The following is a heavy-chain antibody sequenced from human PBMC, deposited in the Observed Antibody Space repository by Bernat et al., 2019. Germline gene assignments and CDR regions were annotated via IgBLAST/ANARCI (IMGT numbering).Heavy chain of an antibody. CDR2: IYSGGDT. Sequence: EVQLVETGGGLIQPGGSLRLSCAASGFTVSSNYMSWVRQAPGKGLEWVSVIYSGGDTYYADSVKGRFTISRDSSKNKLYLQMNSLRAEDTAVYYCARARFYSSSSRHIYFDYWGQGTLVTVSS. CDR3: ARARFYSSSSRHIYFDY. D-gene: IGHD6-6*01. CDR1: GFTVSSNY. J-gene: IGHJ4*02. V-gene: IGHV3-53*02.